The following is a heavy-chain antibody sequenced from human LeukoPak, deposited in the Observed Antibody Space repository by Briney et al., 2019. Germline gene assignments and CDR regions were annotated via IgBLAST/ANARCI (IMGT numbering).Heavy chain of an antibody. V-gene: IGHV4-61*02. CDR3: ARGFRGSGSSVI. J-gene: IGHJ3*02. D-gene: IGHD1-26*01. Sequence: SETLSLTCTVSGDSISSGDYYWSWIRQPAGKGLEWIGRISSSGSTNYNPSLKSRVTISVDTSKNQFSLKLSSVTAADTAVYYCARGFRGSGSSVIWGQGTMVTVSS. CDR2: ISSSGST. CDR1: GDSISSGDYY.